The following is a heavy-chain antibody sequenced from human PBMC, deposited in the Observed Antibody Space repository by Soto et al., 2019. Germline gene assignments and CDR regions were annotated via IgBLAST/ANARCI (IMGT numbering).Heavy chain of an antibody. D-gene: IGHD5-12*01. CDR1: GYSFSNHW. Sequence: PGESLKISCEGVGYSFSNHWIAWVRQMPEKGLEWMGTIYPGDSDMRYSPSFRGQVTISVDKSINTAYLQWGSLKASDTAIYYCVARGYKSTNAFDVWGQGTLVTVSS. CDR3: VARGYKSTNAFDV. J-gene: IGHJ3*01. CDR2: IYPGDSDM. V-gene: IGHV5-51*01.